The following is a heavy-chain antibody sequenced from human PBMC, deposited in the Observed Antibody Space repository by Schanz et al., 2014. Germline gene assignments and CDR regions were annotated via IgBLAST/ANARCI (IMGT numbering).Heavy chain of an antibody. Sequence: EVQLVESGGGLVQPGGSLRLSCEASEFTFSSYKMNWVRQAPGKGLEWVSYISSSGTTIYYADSVKGRFTISRDNAKNSLFLQMNSLRAGDTAVYDCARGTDWNLHYWGQGALVTVSS. CDR2: ISSSGTTI. CDR3: ARGTDWNLHY. V-gene: IGHV3-48*03. J-gene: IGHJ4*02. CDR1: EFTFSSYK. D-gene: IGHD1-1*01.